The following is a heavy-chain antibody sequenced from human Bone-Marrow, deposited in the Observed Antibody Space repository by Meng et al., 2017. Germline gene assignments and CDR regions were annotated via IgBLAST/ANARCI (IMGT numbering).Heavy chain of an antibody. CDR2: IRSSDGTI. V-gene: IGHV3-48*03. CDR1: GVSFSDSD. D-gene: IGHD5-12*01. J-gene: IGHJ4*02. Sequence: GESLKISCVVSGVSFSDSDIHWVRQAPGKGLEWVSYIRSSDGTIYYADSVKGRFTISRDNAKNSLYLQMNSLRAEDTAVYYCARENGGYDFFDYWGQGTLVTVSS. CDR3: ARENGGYDFFDY.